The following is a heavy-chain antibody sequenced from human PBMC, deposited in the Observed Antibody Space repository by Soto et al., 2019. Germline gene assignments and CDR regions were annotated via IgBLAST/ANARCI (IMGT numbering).Heavy chain of an antibody. Sequence: SETLSLTCTVSGGSISSYYWSWIRQPPGKGLEWIGYIYYSGSTNYNPSLKSRVTISVDTSKNTAYLEMNSLKTEDTAVYHCTRRYCSGGGCYSDFDYWGQGTLVTVSS. CDR2: IYYSGST. V-gene: IGHV4-59*12. CDR1: GGSISSYY. CDR3: TRRYCSGGGCYSDFDY. J-gene: IGHJ4*02. D-gene: IGHD2-15*01.